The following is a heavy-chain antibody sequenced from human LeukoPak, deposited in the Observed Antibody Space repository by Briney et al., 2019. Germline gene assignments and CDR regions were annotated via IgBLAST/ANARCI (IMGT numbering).Heavy chain of an antibody. Sequence: GGSLRLSCAASGFTFDDYAMHWVRQAPGKGLEWVSGISWNSGSIGYADSVKGRFTISRDNAKNSLYLQMNSLRAEDTAVYYCARYWRYGPLWFDPWGQGTLVTVSS. V-gene: IGHV3-9*01. J-gene: IGHJ5*02. CDR2: ISWNSGSI. CDR3: ARYWRYGPLWFDP. CDR1: GFTFDDYA. D-gene: IGHD2-8*02.